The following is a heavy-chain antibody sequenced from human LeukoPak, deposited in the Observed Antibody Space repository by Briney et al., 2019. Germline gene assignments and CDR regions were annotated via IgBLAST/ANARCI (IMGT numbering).Heavy chain of an antibody. D-gene: IGHD3-3*01. Sequence: ASVKVSCKASGYTFTGYYMHWVRQAPGQGLEWMGWINPNSGGTNYAQKFQGRVTMTRDTSISTAYMELSRLRSDDTAVYYCARFWALWSGYNRFDPWGQGTLVTVSS. CDR2: INPNSGGT. CDR1: GYTFTGYY. CDR3: ARFWALWSGYNRFDP. V-gene: IGHV1-2*02. J-gene: IGHJ5*02.